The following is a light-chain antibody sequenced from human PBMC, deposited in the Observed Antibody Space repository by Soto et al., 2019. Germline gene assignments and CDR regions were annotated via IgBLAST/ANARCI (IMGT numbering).Light chain of an antibody. Sequence: DIQMTQSPSSLSASVGDRVTITCRASQSISSYLNWYQQKPGEAPKLLIYAASNLQSGVPSRLSGGGSGTEFTRNIPGLEHEAVALYCCHQCYSPAVTFGGGNKVAIK. J-gene: IGKJ4*01. CDR1: QSISSY. CDR3: HQCYSPAVT. V-gene: IGKV1-39*01. CDR2: AAS.